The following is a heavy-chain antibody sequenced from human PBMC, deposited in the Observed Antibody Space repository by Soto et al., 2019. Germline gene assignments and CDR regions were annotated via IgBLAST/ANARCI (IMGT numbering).Heavy chain of an antibody. V-gene: IGHV1-69*13. Sequence: SVKVSCKASGGTFSSYAISWVRQAPGQGLEWMGGIIPIFGTANYAQKFQGRVTITADESTSTAYMELSSLRSEDTAVYYCARDLRGPGRSPRDYYYYGMDVWGQGTTVTVSS. CDR2: IIPIFGTA. CDR3: ARDLRGPGRSPRDYYYYGMDV. D-gene: IGHD1-1*01. J-gene: IGHJ6*02. CDR1: GGTFSSYA.